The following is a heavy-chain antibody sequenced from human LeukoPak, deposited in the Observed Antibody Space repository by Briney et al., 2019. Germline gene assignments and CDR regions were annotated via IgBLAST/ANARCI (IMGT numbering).Heavy chain of an antibody. D-gene: IGHD5-24*01. CDR2: IWYDGSNK. Sequence: LERVAVIWYDGSNKYYADSVKGRFTSSRDNSKNTLYLQMNSLRAQDTAVYYCARDRGDGYNSPHYWGQGTLVTVSS. J-gene: IGHJ4*02. CDR3: ARDRGDGYNSPHY. V-gene: IGHV3-33*01.